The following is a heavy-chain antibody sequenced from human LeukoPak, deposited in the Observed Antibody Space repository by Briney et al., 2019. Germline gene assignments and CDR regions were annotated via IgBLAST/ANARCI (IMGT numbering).Heavy chain of an antibody. CDR3: ARDLGYCSSTSCYGTAYDY. CDR2: ISSSGKTI. D-gene: IGHD2-2*01. Sequence: SGGSLRLSCAASGFTFSSYAMSWVRQAPGKGLDWVSYISSSGKTINYANSVKGRFTISRDNAKNSLYLQINSLRAEDTAVYYCARDLGYCSSTSCYGTAYDYWGQGTLVTVSS. CDR1: GFTFSSYA. V-gene: IGHV3-48*04. J-gene: IGHJ4*02.